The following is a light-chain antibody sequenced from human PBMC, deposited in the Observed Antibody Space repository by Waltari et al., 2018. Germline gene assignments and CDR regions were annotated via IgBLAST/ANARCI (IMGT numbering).Light chain of an antibody. J-gene: IGLJ3*02. CDR3: AAWDDSRNGPV. V-gene: IGLV1-44*01. Sequence: QSVLTQPPSASGTPGQSVTISCSGSSSNIGTNTVNWYQQLPGTPPKLLACSNNHRPQGVPARFSGSMSGTSASLAISGLQSEDEADYYCAAWDDSRNGPVFGGGTELTVL. CDR1: SSNIGTNT. CDR2: SNN.